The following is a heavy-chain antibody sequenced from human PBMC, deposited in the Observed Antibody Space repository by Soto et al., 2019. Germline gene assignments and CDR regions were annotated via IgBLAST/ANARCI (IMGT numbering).Heavy chain of an antibody. CDR3: ARGLRY. Sequence: SETLSLTCAVYGGSFSGYYWSWIRQPPGKGLEWIGEINHSGSTNYNPSLKSRVTISVDTSKNQFSLKLSSVTAADTAVYYCARGLRYWGQGTLGTVSS. CDR1: GGSFSGYY. J-gene: IGHJ4*02. V-gene: IGHV4-34*01. D-gene: IGHD4-17*01. CDR2: INHSGST.